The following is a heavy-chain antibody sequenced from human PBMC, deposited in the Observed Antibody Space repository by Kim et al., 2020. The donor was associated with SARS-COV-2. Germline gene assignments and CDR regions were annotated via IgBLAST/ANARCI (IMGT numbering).Heavy chain of an antibody. CDR3: TIHSGWSPDAFDI. V-gene: IGHV3-15*01. CDR2: IKSKTDGGTT. D-gene: IGHD6-19*01. Sequence: GGSLRLSCAASGFTFSNAWMSWVRQAPGKGLEWVGRIKSKTDGGTTDYAAPVKGRFTISRDDSKNTLYLQMNSLKTEDTAVYYCTIHSGWSPDAFDIWGQGTMVTVSS. J-gene: IGHJ3*02. CDR1: GFTFSNAW.